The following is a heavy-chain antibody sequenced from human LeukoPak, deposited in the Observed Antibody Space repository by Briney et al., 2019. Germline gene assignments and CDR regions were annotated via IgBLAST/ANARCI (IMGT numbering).Heavy chain of an antibody. V-gene: IGHV3-23*01. CDR3: AKLRWLQSSNFDY. Sequence: GGSLRLSCSASGFTFSSYAMSWVRQAPGKGLEWVSAISGSGGSTYYADSVKGRFTISRDNSKNTLYLQMNSLRAEDTAVYYCAKLRWLQSSNFDYWGQGTLVTVSS. D-gene: IGHD5-24*01. J-gene: IGHJ4*02. CDR2: ISGSGGST. CDR1: GFTFSSYA.